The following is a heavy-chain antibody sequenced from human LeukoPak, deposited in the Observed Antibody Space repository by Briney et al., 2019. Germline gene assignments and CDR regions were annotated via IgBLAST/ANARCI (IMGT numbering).Heavy chain of an antibody. V-gene: IGHV3-48*03. CDR3: ARASYDSSDYEFFQH. CDR2: ISSSGSTI. D-gene: IGHD3-22*01. J-gene: IGHJ1*01. CDR1: GFTFSSYE. Sequence: PGGSLRLSCAASGFTFSSYEMNWVRQAPGKGLEWVSYISSSGSTIYYADSVKGRFTISRDNAKNSLYLQMNSLRAEDTAVYYCARASYDSSDYEFFQHWGQGTLVTVSS.